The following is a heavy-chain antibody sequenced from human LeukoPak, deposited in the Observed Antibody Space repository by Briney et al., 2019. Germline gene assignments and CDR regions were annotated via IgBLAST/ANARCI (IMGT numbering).Heavy chain of an antibody. D-gene: IGHD2-15*01. CDR2: IIPIFGTA. CDR1: GDIFSSYA. Sequence: GASVKVSCKASGDIFSSYAISWVRQAPGQGLEWMGGIIPIFGTANYTQKFQGRVTITADESTSTAYMELSSLRSEDTAVYYCATPQYCSGGSCLSAAFDIWGQGTMVTVSS. V-gene: IGHV1-69*13. CDR3: ATPQYCSGGSCLSAAFDI. J-gene: IGHJ3*02.